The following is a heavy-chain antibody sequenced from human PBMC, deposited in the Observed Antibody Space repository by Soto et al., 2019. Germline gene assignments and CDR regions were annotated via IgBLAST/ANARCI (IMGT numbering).Heavy chain of an antibody. D-gene: IGHD2-2*03. Sequence: AGGSLRLSCAASGFTFSRYWMHWVRQAPGKGLVWVSRIDIYGSSTDYADSVKGRFTISRGSAKNTLYLQMNSLRVEDTAVYYCARGWIGDLNDAFDIWGQGTMVTVS. CDR2: IDIYGSST. J-gene: IGHJ3*02. CDR1: GFTFSRYW. V-gene: IGHV3-74*01. CDR3: ARGWIGDLNDAFDI.